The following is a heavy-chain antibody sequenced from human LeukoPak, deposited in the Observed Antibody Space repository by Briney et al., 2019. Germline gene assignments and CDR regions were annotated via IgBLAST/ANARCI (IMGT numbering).Heavy chain of an antibody. Sequence: TGGSLRLSCAASGFTVSSNYMSWVRQAPGKGLEWVSVIYSGGSTYCADSVKGRFTISRHNSKNALYLQMNSLRAEDTAVYYCARVGATSFDYWGQGTLVTVSS. CDR3: ARVGATSFDY. CDR2: IYSGGST. J-gene: IGHJ4*02. D-gene: IGHD1-26*01. CDR1: GFTVSSNY. V-gene: IGHV3-53*04.